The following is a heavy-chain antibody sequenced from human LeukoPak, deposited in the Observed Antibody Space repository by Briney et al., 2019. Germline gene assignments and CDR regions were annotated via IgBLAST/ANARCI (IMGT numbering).Heavy chain of an antibody. D-gene: IGHD3-3*01. V-gene: IGHV1-69*13. CDR2: IIPIFGTA. Sequence: SVKVSCKASGGTFSSYAISWVRQAPGQGLEWMGGIIPIFGTANYAQKFQGRVTIAADESTSTAYMELSSLRSEDTAVYYCAREYYDFWSGYLYLGSFDPWGQGTLVTVSS. CDR3: AREYYDFWSGYLYLGSFDP. CDR1: GGTFSSYA. J-gene: IGHJ5*02.